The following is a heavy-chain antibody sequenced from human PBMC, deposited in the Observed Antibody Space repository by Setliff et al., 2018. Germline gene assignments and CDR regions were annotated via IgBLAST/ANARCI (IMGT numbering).Heavy chain of an antibody. CDR3: ARYTPPGYTGYSDGWAPFDF. CDR2: TSAYNGHT. D-gene: IGHD6-19*01. CDR1: GYTFTSYG. J-gene: IGHJ4*02. Sequence: ASVKVSCKASGYTFTSYGISWVRQAPGQGLEWMGYTSAYNGHTNYPEKVQGRIAMTKDTSTNTAYMELRNLRSDDTAVCYCARYTPPGYTGYSDGWAPFDFWGQGTLVTVSS. V-gene: IGHV1-18*01.